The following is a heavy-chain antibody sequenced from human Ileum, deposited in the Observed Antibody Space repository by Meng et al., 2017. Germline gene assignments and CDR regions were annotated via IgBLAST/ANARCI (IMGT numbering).Heavy chain of an antibody. CDR1: GYTFSRYS. J-gene: IGHJ1*01. D-gene: IGHD3-16*01. CDR2: ISAYIGSK. Sequence: QVQLVQSGAEVKKPGASVKVSCKTSGYTFSRYSISWVRQAPEQGLEWMGWISAYIGSKNYAQRFQGGVPITTDTSPSTASMELRGLRSDNTAVFYCARERGSGGGDLDDWGQGTLVTVSS. V-gene: IGHV1-18*01. CDR3: ARERGSGGGDLDD.